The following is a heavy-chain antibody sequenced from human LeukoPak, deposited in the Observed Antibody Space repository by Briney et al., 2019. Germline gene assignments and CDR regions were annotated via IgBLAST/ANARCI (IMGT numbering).Heavy chain of an antibody. V-gene: IGHV3-53*01. J-gene: IGHJ4*02. CDR1: GFTVSDYY. D-gene: IGHD1-1*01. CDR2: LYTDDTT. Sequence: GGSLRLSCVASGFTVSDYYMSWVRQAPGKGLEWVSLLYTDDTTIYADSVEGRFTISRDDSKNTIYLHMTTLRGEVTAVYYCARGGAFYWNPRYWGQGTLVTVSS. CDR3: ARGGAFYWNPRY.